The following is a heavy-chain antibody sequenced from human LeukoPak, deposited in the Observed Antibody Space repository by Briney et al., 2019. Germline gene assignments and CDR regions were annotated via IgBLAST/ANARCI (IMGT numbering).Heavy chain of an antibody. J-gene: IGHJ4*02. D-gene: IGHD5-18*01. CDR2: ISGSGGST. Sequence: PGGSLRLSCAASGFTFSSYAMSWVRQAPGKGLEWVSAISGSGGSTYYADSVKGRFTTSRDNSKNTLYLQMNSLRAEDTAVYYCAKDAVIQLWLRYFDYWGQGTLVTVSS. CDR1: GFTFSSYA. V-gene: IGHV3-23*01. CDR3: AKDAVIQLWLRYFDY.